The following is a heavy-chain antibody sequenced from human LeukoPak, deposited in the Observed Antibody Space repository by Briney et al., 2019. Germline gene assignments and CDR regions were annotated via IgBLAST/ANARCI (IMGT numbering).Heavy chain of an antibody. D-gene: IGHD3-22*01. CDR1: GYTFTSYY. J-gene: IGHJ4*02. CDR3: ARAGYYYDSSGDFDY. V-gene: IGHV1-46*01. CDR2: INPSGGST. Sequence: GASVKVSCKAPGYTFTSYYMHWVRQAPGQGLEWMGIINPSGGSTSYAQKFQGRVTMTRDTSTSTVYMELSSLRSEDTAVYYCARAGYYYDSSGDFDYWGQGTLVTVSS.